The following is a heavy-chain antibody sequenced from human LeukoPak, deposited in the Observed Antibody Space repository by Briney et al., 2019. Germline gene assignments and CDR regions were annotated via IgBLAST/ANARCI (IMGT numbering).Heavy chain of an antibody. J-gene: IGHJ4*02. CDR3: AKGTRRIVVVVAAD. CDR1: GFTFSSYG. CDR2: ISYDGSNK. V-gene: IGHV3-30*18. Sequence: GGSLRLSCAASGFTFSSYGMHWVRQAPGKGLEWVAVISYDGSNKYYADSVKGRFTISRDNSKNTLYLQMNSLRAEDTAVYYCAKGTRRIVVVVAADWGQGTLVTVS. D-gene: IGHD2-15*01.